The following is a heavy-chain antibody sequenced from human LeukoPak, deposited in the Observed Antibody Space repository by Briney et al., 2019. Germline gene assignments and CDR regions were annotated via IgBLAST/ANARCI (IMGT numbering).Heavy chain of an antibody. V-gene: IGHV4-59*08. CDR1: GGSISSYY. Sequence: SETLSLTCTVSGGSISSYYWSWIRQPPGKGLEWIGYIYYSGSTNYNPSLKGRVTISVDTSKNQFSLKLSSVTAADTAVYYCARLPLDYYDSSGYNFDYWGQGTLVTVSS. CDR3: ARLPLDYYDSSGYNFDY. J-gene: IGHJ4*02. CDR2: IYYSGST. D-gene: IGHD3-22*01.